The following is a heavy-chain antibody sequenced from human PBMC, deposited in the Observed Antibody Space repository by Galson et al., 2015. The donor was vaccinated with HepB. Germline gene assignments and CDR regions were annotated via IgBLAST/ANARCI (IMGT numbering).Heavy chain of an antibody. V-gene: IGHV4-39*07. J-gene: IGHJ4*02. D-gene: IGHD6-13*01. CDR1: GGSIGSSSYY. CDR2: IYYSGST. Sequence: SETLSLTCTVSGGSIGSSSYYWGWIRQPPGKGLEWIGSIYYSGSTYYNPSLKSRVTISADTSKNQFSLKLSSVTAADTAVYYCAKDRGGTAAGTFDYWGQGTLVTVSS. CDR3: AKDRGGTAAGTFDY.